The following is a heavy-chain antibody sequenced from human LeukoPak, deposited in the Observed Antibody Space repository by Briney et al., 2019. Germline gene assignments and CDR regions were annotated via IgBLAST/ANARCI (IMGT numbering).Heavy chain of an antibody. CDR1: GGTFSIYA. J-gene: IGHJ4*02. CDR2: IIPIFGTA. D-gene: IGHD1-26*01. CDR3: ASGEVQWELSTPFDY. Sequence: GASETVSFTASGGTFSIYAISWVRQPPGPGMGWVGGIIPIFGTADYAQKFQGRFTITADKSTSTPYMELSSLRSEDTAVYYCASGEVQWELSTPFDYWGQGTLVTVSS. V-gene: IGHV1-69*06.